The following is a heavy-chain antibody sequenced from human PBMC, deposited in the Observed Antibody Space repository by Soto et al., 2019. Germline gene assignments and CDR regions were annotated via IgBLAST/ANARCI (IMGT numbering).Heavy chain of an antibody. CDR3: ARSPDTSYNNSMDV. Sequence: QVQLVQSGAEVKKPGSSVKVSCKASGGTFSSYAISWVRQAPGQGLEWMGGIILIFGTANYAQKFQGRVTMPAEESTSTAYRDLRRLRSEDTTVDCEARSPDTSYNNSMDVWGQGDTATAS. J-gene: IGHJ6*02. V-gene: IGHV1-69*12. CDR1: GGTFSSYA. D-gene: IGHD2-2*01. CDR2: IILIFGTA.